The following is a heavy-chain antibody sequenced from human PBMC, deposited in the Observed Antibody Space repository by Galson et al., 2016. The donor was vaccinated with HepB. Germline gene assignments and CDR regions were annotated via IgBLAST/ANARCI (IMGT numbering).Heavy chain of an antibody. CDR1: GFTFNTYD. J-gene: IGHJ5*02. D-gene: IGHD6-19*01. V-gene: IGHV3-30*18. CDR3: AKDVAPPAIAGPGTWGNWFDP. Sequence: SLRLSCAASGFTFNTYDMHWVRQAPGKGLDWVAVISHDGSNTYYADSVKGRFTISRDNSKNTLYLQMNSLRAEDTAVYYCAKDVAPPAIAGPGTWGNWFDPWGLGTLVTVSS. CDR2: ISHDGSNT.